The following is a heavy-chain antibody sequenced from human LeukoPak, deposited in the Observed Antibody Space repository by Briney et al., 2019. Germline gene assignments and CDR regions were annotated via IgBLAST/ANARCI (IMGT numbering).Heavy chain of an antibody. D-gene: IGHD6-13*01. CDR1: AFTFSDHY. J-gene: IGHJ6*03. CDR3: ARVIAGSPHYYYYMDV. Sequence: GGSLRLSCAASAFTFSDHYMSWIRQVPGRGLEWVSYISGTGLTRYYAESVKGRFTISRDNAENSLSLQMNSLRVEDTGTYYCARVIAGSPHYYYYMDVWGKGTTVTVSS. V-gene: IGHV3-11*04. CDR2: ISGTGLTR.